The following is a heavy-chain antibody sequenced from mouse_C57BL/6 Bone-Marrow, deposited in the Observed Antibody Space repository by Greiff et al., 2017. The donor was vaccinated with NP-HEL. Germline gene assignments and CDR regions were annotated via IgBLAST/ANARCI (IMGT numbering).Heavy chain of an antibody. V-gene: IGHV2-3*01. CDR2: IWGDGST. CDR1: GFSLTSYG. Sequence: QVQLKESGPGLVAPSQSLSITCTVSGFSLTSYGVSWVRQPPGKGLEWLGVIWGDGSTNYHSALISRLSLSKDNSKSQVFLKLNRLQTDDTATYYCAASFITTVVAWFAYWGQGTLVTVSA. CDR3: AASFITTVVAWFAY. J-gene: IGHJ3*01. D-gene: IGHD1-1*01.